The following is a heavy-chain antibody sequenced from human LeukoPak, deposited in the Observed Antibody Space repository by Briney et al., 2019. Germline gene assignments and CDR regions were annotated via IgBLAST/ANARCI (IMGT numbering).Heavy chain of an antibody. CDR3: ARGTPAGYCSGGSCYSIDY. Sequence: SETLSLTCTVSGVSVSSGSYYWSWIRQPPGKGLEWIGYIYYSGSTNYNPSLKSRVTISVDTFKKQFSMKLRSVTAADTAVYYCARGTPAGYCSGGSCYSIDYWGQGTLVTVSS. CDR1: GVSVSSGSYY. V-gene: IGHV4-61*01. CDR2: IYYSGST. J-gene: IGHJ4*02. D-gene: IGHD2-15*01.